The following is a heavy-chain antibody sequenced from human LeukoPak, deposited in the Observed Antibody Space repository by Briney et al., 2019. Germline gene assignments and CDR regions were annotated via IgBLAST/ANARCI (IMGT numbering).Heavy chain of an antibody. CDR3: ATDRSNDYGDYVDAFDI. CDR1: GYTLTELS. V-gene: IGHV1-24*01. J-gene: IGHJ3*02. CDR2: XXXXDGET. D-gene: IGHD4-17*01. Sequence: ASVKVSCKVSGYTLTELSMHWVRQAPGKGLEWMXXXXXXDGETIYAQKFQGRVTMTEDTSTDTAYMELSSLRSEDTAVYYCATDRSNDYGDYVDAFDIWGQGTMVTVSS.